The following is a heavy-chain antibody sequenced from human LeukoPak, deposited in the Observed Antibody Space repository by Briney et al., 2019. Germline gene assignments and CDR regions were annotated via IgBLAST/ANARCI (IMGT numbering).Heavy chain of an antibody. D-gene: IGHD5-12*01. Sequence: ETLSLTCTVSGGSISSYYWSWIRQPPGKGLEWIGYIYTSGSTNYNPSLKSRVTISVDTSKNQFSLKLSSVTAADTAVYYCARHGGESIVAMILHAFDIWGQGTMVTVSS. CDR2: IYTSGST. CDR1: GGSISSYY. V-gene: IGHV4-4*09. J-gene: IGHJ3*02. CDR3: ARHGGESIVAMILHAFDI.